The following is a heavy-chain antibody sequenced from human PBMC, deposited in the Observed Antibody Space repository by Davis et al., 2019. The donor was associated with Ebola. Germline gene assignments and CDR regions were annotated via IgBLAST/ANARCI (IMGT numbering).Heavy chain of an antibody. D-gene: IGHD2-2*01. J-gene: IGHJ6*03. CDR2: IYYSGST. V-gene: IGHV4-4*02. Sequence: PSETLSLTCAVSGGSISSSNWWSWVRQPPGKGLEWIGYIYYSGSTNYNPSLKSRVPISVDKSKNQFSLKLSSVTAADTAVYYCARGGPYCSSTSCHYYYYYMDVWGKGTTVTVSS. CDR3: ARGGPYCSSTSCHYYYYYMDV. CDR1: GGSISSSNW.